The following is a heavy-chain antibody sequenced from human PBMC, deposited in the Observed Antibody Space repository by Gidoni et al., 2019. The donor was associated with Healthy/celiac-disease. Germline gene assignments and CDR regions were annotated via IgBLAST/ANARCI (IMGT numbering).Heavy chain of an antibody. CDR1: GFTFDDYA. CDR2: ISWNSGSI. J-gene: IGHJ4*02. Sequence: EVQLVESGGGLVQPGRSLRLSCAASGFTFDDYAMHWVRQAPGKGLEWVSGISWNSGSIGYADSVKGRFTISRDNAKNSLYLQMNSLRAEDTALYYCAKASPAASFDYWGQGTLVTVSS. D-gene: IGHD6-25*01. V-gene: IGHV3-9*01. CDR3: AKASPAASFDY.